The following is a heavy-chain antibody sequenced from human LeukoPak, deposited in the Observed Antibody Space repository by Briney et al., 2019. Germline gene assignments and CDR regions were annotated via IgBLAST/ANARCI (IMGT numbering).Heavy chain of an antibody. CDR1: GGSFSGYY. Sequence: SETLSLTCAVYGGSFSGYYWSWVRQPPGKGLEWIGEIDHTGSTSYNPSLKSRVIISVDTSKNQFSLKLSSVTAADTAMYYCASRERWGQGTLVTVSS. CDR3: ASRER. V-gene: IGHV4-34*01. J-gene: IGHJ4*02. CDR2: IDHTGST.